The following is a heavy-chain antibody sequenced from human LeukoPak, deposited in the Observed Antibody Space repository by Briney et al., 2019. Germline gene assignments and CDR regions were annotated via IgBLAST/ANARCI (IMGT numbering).Heavy chain of an antibody. V-gene: IGHV4-59*12. J-gene: IGHJ4*02. CDR3: ARGGDGYPVDY. Sequence: SETLSLTCTVSGGSISSYYWSWIRQPPGKGLEWIGYIYYSGSTNYNPSLKSRVTISVDKSKNQFSLKLTSVTAADTAVYFCARGGDGYPVDYWGQGTLVTVSS. CDR2: IYYSGST. CDR1: GGSISSYY. D-gene: IGHD5-24*01.